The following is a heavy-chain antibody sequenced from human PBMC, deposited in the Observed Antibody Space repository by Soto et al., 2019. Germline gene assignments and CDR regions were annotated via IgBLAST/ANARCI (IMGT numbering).Heavy chain of an antibody. V-gene: IGHV3-11*01. J-gene: IGHJ4*02. CDR3: ARDSSIYCSGGRCYVDY. Sequence: GSLRPAGAASGFTFSDYYMSWIRQAPGKGLEWVSDISSSGSTIYYADSVKVRFTISRDNAKNSLFLQMNGLRAEDTAVYYCARDSSIYCSGGRCYVDYWGQGTLVTVYS. CDR1: GFTFSDYY. CDR2: ISSSGSTI. D-gene: IGHD2-15*01.